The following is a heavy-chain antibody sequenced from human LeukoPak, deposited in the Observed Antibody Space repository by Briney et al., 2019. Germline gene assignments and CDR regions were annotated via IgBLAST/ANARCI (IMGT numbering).Heavy chain of an antibody. CDR1: GYTFTSYY. CDR3: ARDGRARGYSGYDTIDY. CDR2: INPSGGST. D-gene: IGHD5-12*01. V-gene: IGHV1-46*01. Sequence: ASVTVSCKASGYTFTSYYMHWVRQAPGQGLEWMGIINPSGGSTSYAQKFQGRVTMTRDTSTSTVYMELSSLRSEDTAVYYCARDGRARGYSGYDTIDYWGQGTLVTVSS. J-gene: IGHJ4*02.